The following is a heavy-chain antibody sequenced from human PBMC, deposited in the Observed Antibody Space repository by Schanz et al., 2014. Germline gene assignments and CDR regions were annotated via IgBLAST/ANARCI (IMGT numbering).Heavy chain of an antibody. CDR1: GFTFSNYT. CDR2: IKKDGSEN. V-gene: IGHV3-7*01. Sequence: EVQLVESGGGLVKPGGSLRLSCAASGFTFSNYTMYWVRQAPGKGLEWVANIKKDGSENYYADSVKGRFIISRDNAKNSLYLQMNSLRAEDAAVYYCARVELSVYYYAMDVWGQGTTVTVSS. CDR3: ARVELSVYYYAMDV. J-gene: IGHJ6*02. D-gene: IGHD2-15*01.